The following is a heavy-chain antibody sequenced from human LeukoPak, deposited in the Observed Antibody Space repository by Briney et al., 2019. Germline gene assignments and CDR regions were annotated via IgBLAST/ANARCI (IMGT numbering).Heavy chain of an antibody. D-gene: IGHD4-17*01. Sequence: ASVKVSCKPSGYTFTGNYLHWVRQAPGQGLEWMGWINPNSGATNHAQKFQGRVTMTRDTPINTAYMELSRLRSDDTALYYCAKSAVTTLPYFDYWGQGTLVTVSS. CDR1: GYTFTGNY. CDR2: INPNSGAT. V-gene: IGHV1-2*02. J-gene: IGHJ4*02. CDR3: AKSAVTTLPYFDY.